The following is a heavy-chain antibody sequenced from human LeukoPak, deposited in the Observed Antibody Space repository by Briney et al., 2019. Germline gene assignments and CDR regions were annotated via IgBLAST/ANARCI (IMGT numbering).Heavy chain of an antibody. CDR1: GGSISSYY. D-gene: IGHD3-22*01. V-gene: IGHV4-59*08. CDR2: IYYSGST. CDR3: ARHSHYYDSSGYFSTYYFDY. Sequence: PSETLSLTCTVSGGSISSYYWSWIRQPPGKGLEWIGYIYYSGSTNYNPSLKSRVTISVDTSKNQFSLKLSSVTAADTAVCYCARHSHYYDSSGYFSTYYFDYWGQGTLVTVSS. J-gene: IGHJ4*02.